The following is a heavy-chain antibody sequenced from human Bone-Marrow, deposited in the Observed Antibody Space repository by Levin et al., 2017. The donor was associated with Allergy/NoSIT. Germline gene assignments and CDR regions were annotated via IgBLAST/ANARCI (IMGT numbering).Heavy chain of an antibody. D-gene: IGHD2-15*01. J-gene: IGHJ5*02. CDR1: GGPFSGYY. V-gene: IGHV4-34*01. CDR3: ARATVVVSVTRFDP. Sequence: PSETLSLTCAVYGGPFSGYYWNWIRQPPGKGLEWIGEINHSGSTNYNPSLKTRVTISVDTSKNQFSLKLTSVTAADTAVYYCARATVVVSVTRFDPWGQGTLVTVSS. CDR2: INHSGST.